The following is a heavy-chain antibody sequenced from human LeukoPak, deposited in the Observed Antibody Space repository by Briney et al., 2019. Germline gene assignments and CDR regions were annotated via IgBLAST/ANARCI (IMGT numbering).Heavy chain of an antibody. CDR3: ARVHSSSSGLSGIKSDALDI. J-gene: IGHJ3*02. CDR1: GGSISSYY. D-gene: IGHD6-6*01. V-gene: IGHV4-4*07. Sequence: SETLSLTCTVSGGSISSYYWSWIRQPAGKGLEWIGRIYTSGSTNYNPSLKSRVTMSVDTSKNQFSLKLSSVTAADTVVYYCARVHSSSSGLSGIKSDALDIWGQGTMVTVSS. CDR2: IYTSGST.